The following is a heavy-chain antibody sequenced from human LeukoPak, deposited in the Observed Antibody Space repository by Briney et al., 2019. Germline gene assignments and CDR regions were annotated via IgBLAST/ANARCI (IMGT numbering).Heavy chain of an antibody. CDR1: GXTFSNAW. Sequence: GGSLRLSCAASGXTFSNAWMSWVRQAPGKGLERVGRIKSKTDGGTTDYAAPVKGRFTTSRDDSQNTLYLQMNSLKTEDTAVYYCTTGAPRAYSGSYSNCWGQGTLVTVSS. D-gene: IGHD1-26*01. V-gene: IGHV3-15*01. CDR3: TTGAPRAYSGSYSNC. CDR2: IKSKTDGGTT. J-gene: IGHJ4*02.